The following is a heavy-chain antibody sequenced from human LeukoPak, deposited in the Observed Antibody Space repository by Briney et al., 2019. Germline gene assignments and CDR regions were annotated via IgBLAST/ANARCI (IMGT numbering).Heavy chain of an antibody. CDR3: ARGISYYDFLTGPDVLDI. CDR1: GGSFSGYY. Sequence: SETLSLTCAVYGGSFSGYYWSWIRQPPGKGLEWIGEINHSGSTNYNPSLKSRVTISVDTSKNQFSLKLSSVTAADTAVYYFARGISYYDFLTGPDVLDIGGKGTRVTVSS. J-gene: IGHJ3*02. D-gene: IGHD3-9*01. CDR2: INHSGST. V-gene: IGHV4-34*01.